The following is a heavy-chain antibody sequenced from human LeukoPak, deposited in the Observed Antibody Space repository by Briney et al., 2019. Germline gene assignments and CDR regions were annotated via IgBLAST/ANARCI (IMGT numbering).Heavy chain of an antibody. J-gene: IGHJ4*02. CDR3: ARGGHY. CDR2: INHSGST. Sequence: SETLSLTCAVYGGSFSDYYWSWIRQPPGKGLEWIGEINHSGSTNYNLSLKSRVTISVDTSKNQFSLKLSSVTAADTAVYYCARGGHYWGQGTLVTVSS. CDR1: GGSFSDYY. V-gene: IGHV4-34*01.